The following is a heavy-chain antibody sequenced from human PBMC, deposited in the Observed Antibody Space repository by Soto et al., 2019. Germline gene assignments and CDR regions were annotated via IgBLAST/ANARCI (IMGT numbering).Heavy chain of an antibody. D-gene: IGHD5-12*01. CDR3: AREIEMATNAFDI. J-gene: IGHJ3*02. CDR1: GGSISSYY. Sequence: ETLSLTCTVSGGSISSYYWSWIRQPPGKGLEWIGYIYYSGSTNYNPSLKSRVTISVDTSKNQFSLKLSSVTAADTAVYYCAREIEMATNAFDIWGQGTMVTVSS. CDR2: IYYSGST. V-gene: IGHV4-59*01.